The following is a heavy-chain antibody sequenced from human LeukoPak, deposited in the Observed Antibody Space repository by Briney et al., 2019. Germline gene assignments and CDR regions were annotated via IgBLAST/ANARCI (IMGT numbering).Heavy chain of an antibody. CDR2: IIPIFGTA. CDR1: GGTFSSYA. CDR3: VREPPRITVAGTPDY. D-gene: IGHD6-19*01. Sequence: SVKVSCKASGGTFSSYAISWVRQAPGQGLEWMGGIIPIFGTANYAQKFQGRVTITTDESTSTAYMELSSLRSEDTAVYYCVREPPRITVAGTPDYWGQGTLVTVSS. J-gene: IGHJ4*02. V-gene: IGHV1-69*05.